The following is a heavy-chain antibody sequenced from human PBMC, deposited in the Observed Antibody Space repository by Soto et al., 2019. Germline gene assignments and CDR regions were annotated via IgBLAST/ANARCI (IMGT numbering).Heavy chain of an antibody. J-gene: IGHJ4*02. CDR3: ARAIAAAGNDY. Sequence: EVQLVESGGGLVKPGGSLRLSCAASGFTFSSYSMNWVRQAPGKGLEWVSSISSSSSYIYYADSVKGRFTISRDNAKNSLNLQMNSLRAEDTAVYYCARAIAAAGNDYWGQGTLVTVSS. CDR1: GFTFSSYS. V-gene: IGHV3-21*01. CDR2: ISSSSSYI. D-gene: IGHD6-13*01.